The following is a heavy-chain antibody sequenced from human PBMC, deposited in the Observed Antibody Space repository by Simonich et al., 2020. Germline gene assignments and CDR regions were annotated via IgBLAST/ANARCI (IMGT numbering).Heavy chain of an antibody. CDR1: GYSISSGYY. J-gene: IGHJ4*02. CDR2: IYHSGST. CDR3: RGYCSNTSCYDY. V-gene: IGHV4-38-2*01. D-gene: IGHD2-2*01. Sequence: QVQLQESGPGLVKPSETLSLTCAVSGYSISSGYYWGWIRQPPGEGLEWIGCIYHSGSTYYNPSLKSRVTISVDTSKNQFSLKLRSVTAADTAVYYCRGYCSNTSCYDYWGQGTLVTVSS.